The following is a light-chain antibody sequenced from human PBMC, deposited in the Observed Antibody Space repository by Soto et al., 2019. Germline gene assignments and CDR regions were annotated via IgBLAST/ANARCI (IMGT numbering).Light chain of an antibody. CDR2: EVS. J-gene: IGLJ2*01. CDR1: SSDVGGYNY. Sequence: QSALTQPPSASGSPGQSVTISCTGTSSDVGGYNYVSWYQQHPGKAPKLMIYEVSKRPSGVPDRFSGSKSGNTASLTVSGLQAEDEADYYCSSYTSSSIPVVFGGGTKVTVL. CDR3: SSYTSSSIPVV. V-gene: IGLV2-8*01.